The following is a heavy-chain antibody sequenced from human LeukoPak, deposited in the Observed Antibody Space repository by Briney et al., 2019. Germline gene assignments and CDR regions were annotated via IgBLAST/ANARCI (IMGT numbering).Heavy chain of an antibody. CDR1: GGSISSYY. CDR3: ARVVYGDSYSWYYGMDV. J-gene: IGHJ6*02. CDR2: IYYSGST. Sequence: PSETLSLTCTVSGGSISSYYWSWIRQPPGKGLEWIGYIYYSGSTNYNPSLKSRVTISVDTSKNQFSLKLSSVTAADTAVYYCARVVYGDSYSWYYGMDVWGQGTTVTVSS. V-gene: IGHV4-59*01. D-gene: IGHD4-17*01.